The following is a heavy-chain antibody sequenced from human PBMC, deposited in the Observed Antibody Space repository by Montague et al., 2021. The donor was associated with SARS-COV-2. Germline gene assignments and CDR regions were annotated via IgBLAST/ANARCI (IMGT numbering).Heavy chain of an antibody. J-gene: IGHJ4*02. Sequence: SETLSLTCSISGASITSYYWSWVRQPAGKGLEWIGHIYASGSTNCSPSLKSRVRLSIDNPKNQFSLKLESLTAADTAVYYCVRDGGNWYYFDYWGQGALVTVSS. CDR1: GASITSYY. V-gene: IGHV4-4*07. CDR3: VRDGGNWYYFDY. D-gene: IGHD3-16*01. CDR2: IYASGST.